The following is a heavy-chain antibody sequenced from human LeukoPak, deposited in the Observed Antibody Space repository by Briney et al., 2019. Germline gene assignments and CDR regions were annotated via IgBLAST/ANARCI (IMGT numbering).Heavy chain of an antibody. J-gene: IGHJ4*02. CDR3: AKDFLNGYFAFYY. CDR2: ISYDGKNI. V-gene: IGHV3-33*03. D-gene: IGHD3-9*01. CDR1: GFSFSSYG. Sequence: PGGSLRLSCAASGFSFSSYGFHWVRQAPGKGPEWVSAISYDGKNIHYADSVKGRFTISRDNAKNSVYLQMNSLRAEDTAVYYCAKDFLNGYFAFYYWGQGTLVTVSS.